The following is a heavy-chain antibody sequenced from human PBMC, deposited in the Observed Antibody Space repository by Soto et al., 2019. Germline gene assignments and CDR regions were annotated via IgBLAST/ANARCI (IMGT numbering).Heavy chain of an antibody. CDR3: ATGVIWIGYFTVDS. D-gene: IGHD3-3*01. CDR1: GGSYGKSA. V-gene: IGHV1-69*13. Sequence: SVKVSCKASGGSYGKSAINWVRQTPGQGLEWLGGFIPVYRTLNYAQKFQGRVTITADESTGTAYMTLSSLASDDTAVYYCATGVIWIGYFTVDSWGQGTRVTVSS. CDR2: FIPVYRTL. J-gene: IGHJ4*02.